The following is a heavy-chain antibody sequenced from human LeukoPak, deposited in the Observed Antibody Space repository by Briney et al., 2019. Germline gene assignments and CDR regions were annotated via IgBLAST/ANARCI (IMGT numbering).Heavy chain of an antibody. CDR2: IRSNSDGGTI. CDR3: ARDNGPEREPFFDY. J-gene: IGHJ4*02. Sequence: GGSLRLSCATSGFTFSNAWMNWVRQAPGKGLEWVGRIRSNSDGGTIDYAAPVKGRFTLSRDDSKTTLYLQMNSLQTEDTAVYYCARDNGPEREPFFDYWGQGTLVTVSS. D-gene: IGHD1-1*01. CDR1: GFTFSNAW. V-gene: IGHV3-15*07.